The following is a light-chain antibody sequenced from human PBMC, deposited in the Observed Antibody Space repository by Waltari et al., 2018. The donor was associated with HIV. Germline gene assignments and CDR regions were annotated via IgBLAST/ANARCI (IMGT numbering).Light chain of an antibody. J-gene: IGLJ2*01. CDR2: EGI. CDR1: SSDIGNYNL. V-gene: IGLV2-23*01. Sequence: QSALTQPASVSGSPGQSITISCPGPSSDIGNYNLFSWYQQHPGKAPKLIIYEGIKRPSGVSNRISGSKSANTASLTISGLQAEDEADYYCCSYGGSSNWLFGGGTKLTVL. CDR3: CSYGGSSNWL.